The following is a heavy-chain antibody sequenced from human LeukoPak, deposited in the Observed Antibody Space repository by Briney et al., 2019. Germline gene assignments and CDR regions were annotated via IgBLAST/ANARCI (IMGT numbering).Heavy chain of an antibody. D-gene: IGHD1-26*01. J-gene: IGHJ4*02. Sequence: ESGPALMHPTQTLTLTCTFSGFSLTPPGLGVGWIRQPPVKALEWLALIYWDDDQRSRPYLKSRLTITKDPSNNQVFFTMINMDPADTATYYCARGRGGPDFDYWGQGTLVTVSS. V-gene: IGHV2-5*02. CDR3: ARGRGGPDFDY. CDR2: IYWDDDQ. CDR1: GFSLTPPGLG.